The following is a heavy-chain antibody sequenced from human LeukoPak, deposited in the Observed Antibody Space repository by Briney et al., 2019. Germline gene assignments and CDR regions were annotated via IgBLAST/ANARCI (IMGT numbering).Heavy chain of an antibody. CDR3: AAGDGYNVGAY. CDR2: IWFDGNNK. D-gene: IGHD5-24*01. J-gene: IGHJ4*02. V-gene: IGHV3-33*01. CDR1: GFIFSTYG. Sequence: GGSLRLSCAASGFIFSTYGMHWVRQAPGKGLEWVAVIWFDGNNKYYVDSVKGRFTISRDNSKKTLYLQMNSLRPEDTAVYYCAAGDGYNVGAYWGQGTLVAVSS.